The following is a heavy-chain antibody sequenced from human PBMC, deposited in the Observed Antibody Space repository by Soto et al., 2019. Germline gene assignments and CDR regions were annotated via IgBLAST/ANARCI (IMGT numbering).Heavy chain of an antibody. CDR1: GFSLTSPGMC. D-gene: IGHD1-20*01. V-gene: IGHV2-70*13. CDR2: IERDDDDK. J-gene: IGHJ6*02. CDR3: ARSIRGPRRFNGMDV. Sequence: SGPTLVNPTETLTLTCTFSGFSLTSPGMCVSWILQSPGKALEWLALIERDDDDKYYSTSLKTRLTISKDTRKNQVVLTMANMEPADTATYYCARSIRGPRRFNGMDVWGQGT.